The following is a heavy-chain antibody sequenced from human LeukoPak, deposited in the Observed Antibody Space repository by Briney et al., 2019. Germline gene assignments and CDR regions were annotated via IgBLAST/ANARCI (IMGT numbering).Heavy chain of an antibody. D-gene: IGHD2-21*02. CDR3: ARDTTLSRVVTATTTYHYFYYIDV. Sequence: SVKVSCKASGGTFSSYAITWVRQAPGQGLEWIGGIIPVLDTPNYAQNFRGRVTITTDESTSTAYMELSSLRSEDTAIYFCARDTTLSRVVTATTTYHYFYYIDVWGKGTTVTISS. CDR2: IIPVLDTP. V-gene: IGHV1-69*05. CDR1: GGTFSSYA. J-gene: IGHJ6*03.